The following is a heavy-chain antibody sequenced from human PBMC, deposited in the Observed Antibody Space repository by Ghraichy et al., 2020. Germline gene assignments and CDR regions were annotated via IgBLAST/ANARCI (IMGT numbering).Heavy chain of an antibody. CDR3: ATGADYYDSSGYHFDY. CDR2: ISGSGGRT. V-gene: IGHV3-23*01. D-gene: IGHD3-22*01. J-gene: IGHJ4*02. CDR1: GFTFSSYA. Sequence: GGSLRLSCAASGFTFSSYAMGWVRQAPGKGLEWVSAISGSGGRTYYADSVKGRFTISRDNSKNTLYLQMNSLRAEDTAVYYCATGADYYDSSGYHFDYWGQGTLVTVSS.